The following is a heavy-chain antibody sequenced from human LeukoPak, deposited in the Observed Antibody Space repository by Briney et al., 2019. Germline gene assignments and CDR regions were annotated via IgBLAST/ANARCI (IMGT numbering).Heavy chain of an antibody. CDR2: IYYSGST. V-gene: IGHV4-39*01. J-gene: IGHJ4*02. Sequence: SETLSLTCTVSGGSISSTTYYWGWIRQPPGKGLEWIGNIYYSGSTDYNPSLESRVTISVDTSKNQFSLKLSSVTAADTAVYYCARHEGTSGWPFDYWGQGTLVTVSS. CDR3: ARHEGTSGWPFDY. D-gene: IGHD6-19*01. CDR1: GGSISSTTYY.